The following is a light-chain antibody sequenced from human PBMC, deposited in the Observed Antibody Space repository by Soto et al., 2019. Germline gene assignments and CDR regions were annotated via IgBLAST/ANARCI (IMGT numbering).Light chain of an antibody. V-gene: IGLV2-14*01. CDR1: SSDVGGSNY. Sequence: QSALTQPASVSGPPGQSITISCTGTSSDVGGSNYVSWYQQHPGKAPKLMIYDVSNRPSGVSNRFSGSKSGNTASLTISGLQAEDEADYYCGSYTSSSTLYVFGTGTKVTVL. CDR3: GSYTSSSTLYV. CDR2: DVS. J-gene: IGLJ1*01.